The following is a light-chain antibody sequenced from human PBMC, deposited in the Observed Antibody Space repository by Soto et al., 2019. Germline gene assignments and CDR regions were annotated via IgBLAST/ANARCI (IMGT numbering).Light chain of an antibody. V-gene: IGKV4-1*01. CDR1: QSVLKTSNDKNH. J-gene: IGKJ1*01. Sequence: DIVMTQSPDSLAVSLGERATINCKSSQSVLKTSNDKNHLAWYQQKPGQPPRLLIFWASIPASGVPDRFSGGGSGTDFTLTISSLQAEDVAVYYCQQNYSPPAMFGQGTKVEI. CDR2: WAS. CDR3: QQNYSPPAM.